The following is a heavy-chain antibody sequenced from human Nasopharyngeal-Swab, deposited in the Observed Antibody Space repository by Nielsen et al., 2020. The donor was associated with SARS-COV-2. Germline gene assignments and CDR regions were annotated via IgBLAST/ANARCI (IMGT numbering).Heavy chain of an antibody. CDR2: IKSKTDGGTT. CDR3: TTGEECSGGSCYLSYYFDY. D-gene: IGHD2-15*01. V-gene: IGHV3-15*01. Sequence: WIRQPPGKGLEWVGRIKSKTDGGTTDYAAPVKGRFTISRDDSKNTLYLQMNSLKTEDTAVYYCTTGEECSGGSCYLSYYFDYWGQGTLVTSPQ. J-gene: IGHJ4*02.